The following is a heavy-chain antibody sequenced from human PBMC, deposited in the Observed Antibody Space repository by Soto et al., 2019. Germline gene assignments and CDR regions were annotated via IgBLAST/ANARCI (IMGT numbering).Heavy chain of an antibody. D-gene: IGHD2-21*01. Sequence: EVQLVESGGGLVQPGGSLRLSCAASGFALSYYNMKWVRQAPGKGLEWISDISSSSGATYYADSVKGRFTISRDYAKNSLYLQMNNLRVEDTAISYCVRDSAYSFDYWGQGTLVTVSS. CDR3: VRDSAYSFDY. V-gene: IGHV3-48*01. J-gene: IGHJ4*02. CDR2: ISSSSGAT. CDR1: GFALSYYN.